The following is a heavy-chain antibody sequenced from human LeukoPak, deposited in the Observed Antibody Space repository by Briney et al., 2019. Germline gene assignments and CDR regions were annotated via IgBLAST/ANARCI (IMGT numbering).Heavy chain of an antibody. V-gene: IGHV3-23*01. CDR2: ISGSGGST. D-gene: IGHD2-15*01. Sequence: PGGSLRLSCAASGFTFSNYAMICVRQAPGKGLEWVSTISGSGGSTYYADSVKGRFTVSRDNSKNTLYLQMNSLRGDDTAVYYCAKVLLNSYKCGMDVWGQGTTVTVSS. J-gene: IGHJ6*02. CDR1: GFTFSNYA. CDR3: AKVLLNSYKCGMDV.